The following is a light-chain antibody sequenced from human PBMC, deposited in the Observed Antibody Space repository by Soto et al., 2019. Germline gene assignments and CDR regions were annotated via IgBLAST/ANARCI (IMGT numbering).Light chain of an antibody. J-gene: IGLJ1*01. CDR1: SSDVGAYNY. Sequence: QSALTQPPSASGSPGQSVTISCTGTSSDVGAYNYVSWYQQHPGKGPKLMIYEASKRPSGVPDRFSGSKSGNTASLTVSGLQAEDETDYYCSSYAGSNTYVFGTGTKLTVL. CDR2: EAS. CDR3: SSYAGSNTYV. V-gene: IGLV2-8*01.